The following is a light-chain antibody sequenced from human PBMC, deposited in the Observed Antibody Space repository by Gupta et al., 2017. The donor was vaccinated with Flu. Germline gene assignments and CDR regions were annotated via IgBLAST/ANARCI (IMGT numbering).Light chain of an antibody. J-gene: IGLJ1*01. Sequence: LVTISCEGSSSDSGGFNYGSWYQQQPGKAHKLMLYEVTKRPSGVPDRFSGSKSGNTASLTVSGLQAEDEADYYCGSDAVSNKYVFGTGTKVTVL. CDR3: GSDAVSNKYV. CDR1: SSDSGGFNY. V-gene: IGLV2-8*01. CDR2: EVT.